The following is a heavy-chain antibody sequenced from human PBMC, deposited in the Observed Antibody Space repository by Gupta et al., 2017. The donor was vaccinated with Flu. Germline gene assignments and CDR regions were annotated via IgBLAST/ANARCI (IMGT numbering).Heavy chain of an antibody. Sequence: HLVESGGGLVQPGGSLRLSCVVSGFTFRSYWMDWVRQAPGKGLEWVANIAADDSVKNYADSVKGRFTISRDDAKNSLYLQMNSLRAEDTAVYYCVRNRGWQQVDYWGQGALVTVSS. CDR2: IAADDSVK. V-gene: IGHV3-7*01. CDR1: GFTFRSYW. D-gene: IGHD5-24*01. J-gene: IGHJ4*02. CDR3: VRNRGWQQVDY.